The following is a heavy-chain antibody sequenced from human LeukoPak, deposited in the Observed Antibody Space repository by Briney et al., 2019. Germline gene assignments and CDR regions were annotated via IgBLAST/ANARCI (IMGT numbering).Heavy chain of an antibody. CDR2: ISGSGVST. CDR1: GFTFSSYA. J-gene: IGHJ5*01. Sequence: PGGSLRLSCAASGFTFSSYAMNWVRQAPGKGLEWVSAISGSGVSTYYADSVKGRFIISRDNSKNTLYLQMNSLRAEDTAVYYCARDLVGGSGSLAWGPKEINKWNCFDSWGQGTLVTVSS. CDR3: ARDLVGGSGSLAWGPKEINKWNCFDS. V-gene: IGHV3-23*01. D-gene: IGHD1-26*01.